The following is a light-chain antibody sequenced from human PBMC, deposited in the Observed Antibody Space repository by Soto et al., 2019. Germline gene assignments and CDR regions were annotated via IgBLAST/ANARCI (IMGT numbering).Light chain of an antibody. CDR2: KVA. CDR3: MQGRHCPPG. V-gene: IGKV2-30*01. J-gene: IGKJ4*01. CDR1: QSLVYSDGNPY. Sequence: DVVMTQSPLSLPVTLGQPASISCWSTQSLVYSDGNPYLDWFQQRPGQSPRRLIYKVANRDSGVPDRFIGSGSGTNFTLKITRLEAEDVGILYCMQGRHCPPGFGGGTQVKIK.